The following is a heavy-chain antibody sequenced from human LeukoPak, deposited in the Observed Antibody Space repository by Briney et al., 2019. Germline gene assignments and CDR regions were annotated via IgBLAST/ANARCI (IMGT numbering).Heavy chain of an antibody. J-gene: IGHJ4*02. CDR3: ARGGWEFDY. D-gene: IGHD1-26*01. Sequence: GGSLRLSCAASGFTFSSYSMNWVRQAPGKGLEWISYISSSSSTIYYADSVKGRFTISRDNAKNSLYLQMNSLRAEDTAVYYCARGGWEFDYWGQGTLVTVSS. CDR2: ISSSSSTI. CDR1: GFTFSSYS. V-gene: IGHV3-48*04.